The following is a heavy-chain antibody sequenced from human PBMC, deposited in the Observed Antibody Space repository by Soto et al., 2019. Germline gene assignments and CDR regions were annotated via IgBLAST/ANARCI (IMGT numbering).Heavy chain of an antibody. CDR1: GGSFSDYY. D-gene: IGHD3-3*01. J-gene: IGHJ6*04. V-gene: IGHV4-34*01. CDR3: ARARKGSGSDYYYHYGMDV. CDR2: INHSGST. Sequence: SETLSLTCSVYGGSFSDYYWSWIRQPPGKGLEWIGEINHSGSTNYNPSLKSRVTISVHTSRNQFSLKLSSVTAADTAVYYCARARKGSGSDYYYHYGMDVWGKGTTVTVSS.